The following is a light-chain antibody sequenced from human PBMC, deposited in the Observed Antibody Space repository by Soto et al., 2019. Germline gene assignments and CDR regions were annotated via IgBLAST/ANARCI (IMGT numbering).Light chain of an antibody. V-gene: IGKV4-1*01. J-gene: IGKJ3*01. CDR3: QQYDNLPLFT. CDR1: QSVLYSSNNKNY. CDR2: WAS. Sequence: DIVMTQSPDSLAVSLGERATINCKSSQSVLYSSNNKNYLAWYQQKPGQPPKLLIYWASTRESGVPDRFSGSGSGTDFTLTISSLQPEDIATYYCQQYDNLPLFTFGPGTKVDIK.